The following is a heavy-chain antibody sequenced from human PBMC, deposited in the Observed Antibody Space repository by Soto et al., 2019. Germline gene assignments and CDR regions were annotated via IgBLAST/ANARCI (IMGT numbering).Heavy chain of an antibody. J-gene: IGHJ4*02. CDR1: GFTFSSYG. Sequence: QVQLVESGGGVVQPGRSLRLSCAASGFTFSSYGMHWVRQAPGKGLEWVAVIWYDGSNKYYADSVKGRFTISRDNSKNTLYLQMNSLRVEDTGVYYCARDRYSSGWYDLDYWGQGTLVTVSS. CDR2: IWYDGSNK. CDR3: ARDRYSSGWYDLDY. D-gene: IGHD6-19*01. V-gene: IGHV3-33*01.